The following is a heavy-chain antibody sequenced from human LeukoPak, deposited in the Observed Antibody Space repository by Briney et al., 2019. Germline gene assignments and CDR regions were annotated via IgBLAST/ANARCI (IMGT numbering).Heavy chain of an antibody. CDR2: IKEDGSQI. J-gene: IGHJ4*02. CDR3: AGSSGWLFDY. D-gene: IGHD6-19*01. Sequence: PGGSLRLSCAGTGFTFSKYWMYWVRQAPGKGLEWVANIKEDGSQIYYADSVKGRFTISRDNPKNSVSLQMNSLRAEDTAVYYCAGSSGWLFDYWGQGTLVAVSS. CDR1: GFTFSKYW. V-gene: IGHV3-7*01.